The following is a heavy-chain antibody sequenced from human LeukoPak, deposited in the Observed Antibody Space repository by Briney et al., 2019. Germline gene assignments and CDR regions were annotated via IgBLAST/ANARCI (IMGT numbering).Heavy chain of an antibody. D-gene: IGHD3-10*01. CDR1: GFTFDDYG. J-gene: IGHJ4*02. CDR3: ARLKLMAAPDY. Sequence: GGSLRLSCAASGFTFDDYGMSWVRHAPGKGLEWVSGINWNGGSTGYADSVKGRFTISRDNAKNSLYLQMNSLRAEDTALYYCARLKLMAAPDYWGQGTLVTVSS. CDR2: INWNGGST. V-gene: IGHV3-20*04.